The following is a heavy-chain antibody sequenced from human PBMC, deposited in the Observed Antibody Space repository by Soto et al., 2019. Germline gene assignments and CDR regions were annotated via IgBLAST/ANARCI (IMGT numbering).Heavy chain of an antibody. J-gene: IGHJ4*02. V-gene: IGHV3-74*01. D-gene: IGHD3-10*01. CDR2: IKGDESST. Sequence: EVQLVESGGGLVQPGGSLRLSCAASGFTFSSYWMHWVRQAPGKGLVWVSRIKGDESSTSYADSVKGRFTISRDNAKNTLYMQMNSLRAEETAVYYCGRGGSGTYLLDYWGQGTLVTVSS. CDR1: GFTFSSYW. CDR3: GRGGSGTYLLDY.